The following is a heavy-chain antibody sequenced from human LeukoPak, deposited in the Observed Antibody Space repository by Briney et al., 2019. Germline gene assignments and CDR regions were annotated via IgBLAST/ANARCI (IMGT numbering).Heavy chain of an antibody. CDR2: IYYSGST. CDR3: ARAKDTAMVIDY. D-gene: IGHD5-18*01. Sequence: SETLSLTCTVSGGSISSYYWSWVRQPPGKGLEWIGYIYYSGSTNYNPSLKSRVTISVDTSKNQFSLKLSSVTAADTAVYYCARAKDTAMVIDYWGQGTLVTVSS. CDR1: GGSISSYY. V-gene: IGHV4-59*01. J-gene: IGHJ4*02.